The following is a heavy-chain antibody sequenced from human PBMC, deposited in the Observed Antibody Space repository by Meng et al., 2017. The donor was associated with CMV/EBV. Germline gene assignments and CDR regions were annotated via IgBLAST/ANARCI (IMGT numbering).Heavy chain of an antibody. CDR3: ARFPGRGGMDV. D-gene: IGHD3-10*01. V-gene: IGHV4-59*01. Sequence: SETLSLTCTVSGGSISSYYWSWIRQPPGKGLEWIGYIYYSGSTNYNPSLKSRVTISVDTSKNQFSLKLSSVTAADTAMYYCARFPGRGGMDVWGQGTTVTVSS. CDR2: IYYSGST. CDR1: GGSISSYY. J-gene: IGHJ6*02.